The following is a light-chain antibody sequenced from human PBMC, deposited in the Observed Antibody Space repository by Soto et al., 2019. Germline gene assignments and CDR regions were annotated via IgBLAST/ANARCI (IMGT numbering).Light chain of an antibody. V-gene: IGKV3-11*01. J-gene: IGKJ5*01. CDR1: QSVSSY. CDR2: DAS. CDR3: QQRSNWPIT. Sequence: IVLTQSPDTLSLSPGERATLSCRASQSVSSYLAWYQQKPGQAPRLLIYDASNRATGIPARFSGSGSGTDFTLTISSLEPEDFAVYYCQQRSNWPITSCQGTRLEI.